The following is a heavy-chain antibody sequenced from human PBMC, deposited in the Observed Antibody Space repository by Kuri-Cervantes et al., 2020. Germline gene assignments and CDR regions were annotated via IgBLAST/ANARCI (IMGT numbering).Heavy chain of an antibody. Sequence: GESLKISCAASGFTFSSYAMSWVRQAPGKGLEWVSAISGSGGSTYYADSVKGRFTISRDNSKNSLYLQMNSLRAEDTAVYYCAKGGGSYLDPIDYWGQGTLVTVSS. V-gene: IGHV3-23*01. J-gene: IGHJ4*02. CDR1: GFTFSSYA. CDR3: AKGGGSYLDPIDY. D-gene: IGHD1-26*01. CDR2: ISGSGGST.